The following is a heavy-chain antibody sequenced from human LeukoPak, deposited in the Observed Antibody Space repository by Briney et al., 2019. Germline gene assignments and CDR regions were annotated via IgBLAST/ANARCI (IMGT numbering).Heavy chain of an antibody. CDR3: TRGSSGRRDN. CDR1: GYTFTSCD. CDR2: MDPNSGNT. Sequence: ASVKVSCKASGYTFTSCDINWVRQATGQGLEWMGWMDPNSGNTGYGQSFQGRITMTRDISIGTAYMELSNLTSEDTAIYYCTRGSSGRRDNWGQGTLVTVSS. D-gene: IGHD6-19*01. J-gene: IGHJ4*02. V-gene: IGHV1-8*01.